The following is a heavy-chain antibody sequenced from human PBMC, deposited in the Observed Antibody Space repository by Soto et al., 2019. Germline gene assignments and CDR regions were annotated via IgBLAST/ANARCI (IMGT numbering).Heavy chain of an antibody. J-gene: IGHJ3*02. CDR3: ARAVHGSGSYYGAFDI. CDR1: GYTFTSYG. V-gene: IGHV1-18*01. CDR2: ISAYNGNT. Sequence: ASVKVSCKASGYTFTSYGISWVRQAPGQGLEWMGWISAYNGNTNYAQKLQGRVTMTTDTSTSTAYMELRSLRSDDTAVYYCARAVHGSGSYYGAFDIWGQGTMVPVSS. D-gene: IGHD3-10*01.